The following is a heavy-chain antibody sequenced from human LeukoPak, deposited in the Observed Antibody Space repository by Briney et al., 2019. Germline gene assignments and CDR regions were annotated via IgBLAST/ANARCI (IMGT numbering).Heavy chain of an antibody. Sequence: ASVKVSCEASGYTFTSYGISWVRQAPGQGLEWMGWISAYNGNTNYAQKLQGRVTMTTDTSTSTAYMELRSLRSDDTAVYYCASKIYCGGDCYYFDYWGQGTLVTVSS. CDR1: GYTFTSYG. CDR3: ASKIYCGGDCYYFDY. CDR2: ISAYNGNT. V-gene: IGHV1-18*01. D-gene: IGHD2-21*01. J-gene: IGHJ4*02.